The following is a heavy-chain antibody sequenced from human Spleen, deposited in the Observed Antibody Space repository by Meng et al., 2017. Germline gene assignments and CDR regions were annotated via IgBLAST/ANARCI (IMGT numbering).Heavy chain of an antibody. Sequence: GESLKISCKASGFSFTSYWIGWVRQMPGKGLECMGIIYPIDSETRYSPSFHGQVTISVDKSISTAYLQWSSLKASDTAMYYCARTKDYYDSSGYHYWGQGTLVTVSS. CDR1: GFSFTSYW. J-gene: IGHJ4*02. V-gene: IGHV5-51*01. CDR3: ARTKDYYDSSGYHY. D-gene: IGHD3-22*01. CDR2: IYPIDSET.